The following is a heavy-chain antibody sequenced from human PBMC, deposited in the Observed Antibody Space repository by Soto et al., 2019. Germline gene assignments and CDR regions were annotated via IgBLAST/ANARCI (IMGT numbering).Heavy chain of an antibody. CDR1: GYTFTSYD. V-gene: IGHV1-8*01. D-gene: IGHD6-19*01. J-gene: IGHJ5*02. Sequence: ASVKVSCKASGYTFTSYDINWVRQATGQGLEWMGWMNPNSGNTGYAQKFQGRVTMTRNTSISTAYMELSSLRSEDTAVYYCATSRLPGIAVTGFYPWGQGTLVTVSS. CDR3: ATSRLPGIAVTGFYP. CDR2: MNPNSGNT.